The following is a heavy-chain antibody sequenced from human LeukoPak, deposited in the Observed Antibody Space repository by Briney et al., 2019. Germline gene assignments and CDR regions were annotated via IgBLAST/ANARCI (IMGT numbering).Heavy chain of an antibody. Sequence: GGSLRLSCAASGFIFNTYATTWVRQAPGKGLEWVSTISGDGSTYYTGSVKGRFTISRDNSKNTLFLQMNSLRAEDTAVYYCAKYCSGGNCYSGLSWGQGTLVTVSS. CDR2: ISGDGST. V-gene: IGHV3-23*01. CDR3: AKYCSGGNCYSGLS. D-gene: IGHD2-15*01. CDR1: GFIFNTYA. J-gene: IGHJ5*02.